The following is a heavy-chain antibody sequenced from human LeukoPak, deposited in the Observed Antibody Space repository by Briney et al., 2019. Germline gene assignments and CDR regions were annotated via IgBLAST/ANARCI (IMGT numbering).Heavy chain of an antibody. CDR1: GGSISSRNW. CDR3: ARGGYYGSGNDFRFDP. CDR2: IYHSGST. V-gene: IGHV4-4*02. J-gene: IGHJ5*02. Sequence: SETLSLTCAVSGGSISSRNWWSWVRQPPGQGLEWIGEIYHSGSTNYNPSLKTRVTISVDKSKNQFSLKLSSVTAADTAVYYCARGGYYGSGNDFRFDPWGQGTLVTVSS. D-gene: IGHD3-10*01.